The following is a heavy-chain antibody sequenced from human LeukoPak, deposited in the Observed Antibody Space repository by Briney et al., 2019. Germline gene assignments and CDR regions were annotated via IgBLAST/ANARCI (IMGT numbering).Heavy chain of an antibody. CDR1: GYTFTSYY. CDR2: INPSGGST. J-gene: IGHJ4*02. V-gene: IGHV1-46*01. Sequence: GASVKVSCKASGYTFTSYYMHWVRQAPGQGLEWMGIINPSGGSTSYAQKFQGRVTMTRDTSISTAYMELSRLRSDDTAVYYCARADSSSWSVDYWGQGTLVTVSS. D-gene: IGHD6-13*01. CDR3: ARADSSSWSVDY.